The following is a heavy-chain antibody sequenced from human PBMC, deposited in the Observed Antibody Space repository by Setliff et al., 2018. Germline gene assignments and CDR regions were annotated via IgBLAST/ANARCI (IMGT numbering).Heavy chain of an antibody. CDR1: GGSISSGSYY. CDR3: AREGVGIVRRGYFDL. Sequence: SETLSLTCTVSGGSISSGSYYWSWIRQPAGKGPEWIGHIYTSGSTNYNPSLKSRVTISVDTSKNQFSLKLSSVTAADTAVYYCAREGVGIVRRGYFDLWGRGTLVTVS. CDR2: IYTSGST. V-gene: IGHV4-61*09. D-gene: IGHD2-21*01. J-gene: IGHJ2*01.